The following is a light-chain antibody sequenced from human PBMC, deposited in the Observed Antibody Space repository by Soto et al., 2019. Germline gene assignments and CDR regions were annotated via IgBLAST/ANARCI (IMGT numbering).Light chain of an antibody. V-gene: IGLV2-14*01. CDR1: SSDVGNYNY. J-gene: IGLJ1*01. CDR3: CSYTTSGTYV. CDR2: AVD. Sequence: QSALTQPASVSGSPGQSITISCTGTSSDVGNYNYVSWYLQHPGKAPKLVIYAVDDRPSGVSNRFSGSKSGNTASLTISGLQAEDEADYFCCSYTTSGTYVFGTGTKVTVL.